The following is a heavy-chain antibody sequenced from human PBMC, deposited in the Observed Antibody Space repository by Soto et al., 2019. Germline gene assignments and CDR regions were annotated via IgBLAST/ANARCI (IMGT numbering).Heavy chain of an antibody. CDR2: LYYTGIT. J-gene: IGHJ6*02. D-gene: IGHD3-3*01. CDR1: GGSISDFY. Sequence: SETLSLTCNVSGGSISDFYCSWIRQSPGKRLEWIGYLYYTGITNYNPALKSRVTISLDTSKNQFSLKVRSVTAADTAVYYCARGGGYDFRSSQAPPIDVWGQGTTVTVSS. V-gene: IGHV4-59*01. CDR3: ARGGGYDFRSSQAPPIDV.